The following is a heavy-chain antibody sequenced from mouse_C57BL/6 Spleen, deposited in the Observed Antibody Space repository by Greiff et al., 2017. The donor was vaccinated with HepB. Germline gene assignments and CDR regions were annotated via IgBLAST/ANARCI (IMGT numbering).Heavy chain of an antibody. J-gene: IGHJ2*01. V-gene: IGHV1-53*01. CDR1: GYTFTSYW. CDR2: INPSNGGT. Sequence: QVQLKQPGTELVKPGASVKLSCKASGYTFTSYWMHWVKQRPGQGLEWIGNINPSNGGTNYNEKFKSKATLTVDKSSSTAYMQLSSLTSEGSAVYYCARSRITTVVAYYFDYWGQGTTLTVSS. D-gene: IGHD1-1*01. CDR3: ARSRITTVVAYYFDY.